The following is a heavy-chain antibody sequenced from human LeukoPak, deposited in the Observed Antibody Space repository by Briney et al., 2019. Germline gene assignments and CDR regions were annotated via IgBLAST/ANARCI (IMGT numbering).Heavy chain of an antibody. CDR2: IYYSGST. J-gene: IGHJ4*02. CDR3: ARELSSGSYYLGY. D-gene: IGHD1-26*01. V-gene: IGHV4-30-4*08. CDR1: GGSISSGDYY. Sequence: PSETLSLTCTVSGGSISSGDYYWSWIRQPPGKGLEWIGYIYYSGSTYYNPSLKSRVTISVDTSKNQFSLKLSSVTAADTAVYYCARELSSGSYYLGYWGQGTLVTVSS.